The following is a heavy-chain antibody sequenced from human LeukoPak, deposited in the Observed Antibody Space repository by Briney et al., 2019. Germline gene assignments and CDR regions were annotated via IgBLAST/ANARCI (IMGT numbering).Heavy chain of an antibody. Sequence: GRSLRLSCAASGFTFSSYGMHWVRQAPGKGLEWVAVISYDGSDKYYADSVKGRFTISRDNSKNTLYVQMNSLRAEDTAVYYCAKGIRYCSSTSCYYVHYYYGMDVWGQGTTVTVSS. CDR1: GFTFSSYG. D-gene: IGHD2-2*01. J-gene: IGHJ6*02. V-gene: IGHV3-30*18. CDR2: ISYDGSDK. CDR3: AKGIRYCSSTSCYYVHYYYGMDV.